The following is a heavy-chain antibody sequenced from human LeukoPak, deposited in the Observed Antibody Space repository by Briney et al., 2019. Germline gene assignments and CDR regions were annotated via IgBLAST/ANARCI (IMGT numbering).Heavy chain of an antibody. CDR3: ARGDCSGGSWPCRYNWFDP. Sequence: GASVKVSCKASGYTFTGYYMHWVRQAPGQGLEWMGWINPNSGGTNYAQKFQGWVTMTRDTSISTAYMELSRLRSDDTAVYYCARGDCSGGSWPCRYNWFDPWGQGTLVTVSS. V-gene: IGHV1-2*04. CDR2: INPNSGGT. D-gene: IGHD2-15*01. CDR1: GYTFTGYY. J-gene: IGHJ5*02.